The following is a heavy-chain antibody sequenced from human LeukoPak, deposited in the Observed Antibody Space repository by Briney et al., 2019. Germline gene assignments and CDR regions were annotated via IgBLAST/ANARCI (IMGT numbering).Heavy chain of an antibody. CDR2: INWNGGST. D-gene: IGHD3-3*01. J-gene: IGHJ6*03. CDR3: ARPPAGYDFWSGYYTSYYYYMDV. V-gene: IGHV3-20*04. CDR1: GFTFDDYG. Sequence: GGSLRLSCAASGFTFDDYGMSWVRQAPGKGLEWVSGINWNGGSTGYADSVKGRFTISRDNAKNSLYLQMNSLRAEDTAVYYCARPPAGYDFWSGYYTSYYYYMDVWGKGTTVTVSS.